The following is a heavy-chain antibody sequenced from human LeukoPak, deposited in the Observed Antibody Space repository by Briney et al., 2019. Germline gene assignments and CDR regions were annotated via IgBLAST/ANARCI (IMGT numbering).Heavy chain of an antibody. Sequence: PGGSLRLSCAASGFTFSSYAMSWVRQAPGKGLEWVSSISSSSTYIFYADSVKGRFTISRDNAKSSLFLQMNSLRAEDTALYYCASRRIPPTQYYDFWSGYYYYMDVWGKGTTVTVSS. J-gene: IGHJ6*03. CDR3: ASRRIPPTQYYDFWSGYYYYMDV. CDR1: GFTFSSYA. CDR2: ISSSSTYI. V-gene: IGHV3-21*01. D-gene: IGHD3-3*01.